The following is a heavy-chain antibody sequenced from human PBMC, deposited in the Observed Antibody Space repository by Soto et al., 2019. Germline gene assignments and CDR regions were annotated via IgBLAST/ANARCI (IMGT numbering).Heavy chain of an antibody. J-gene: IGHJ4*02. CDR1: GFSFTNFA. V-gene: IGHV3-23*01. CDR3: AKGDFPDRSDDYFDY. Sequence: PGGALRLSCAASGFSFTNFAMIWVRQAPGKGLEWVAGIGASGDITWYADSVKGRRSISRGNSKNTLYLQLNSLRFEDTAVYYCAKGDFPDRSDDYFDYWGPGTMVTVCS. D-gene: IGHD2-15*01. CDR2: IGASGDIT.